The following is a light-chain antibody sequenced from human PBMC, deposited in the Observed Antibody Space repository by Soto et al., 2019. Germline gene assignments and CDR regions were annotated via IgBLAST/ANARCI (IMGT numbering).Light chain of an antibody. V-gene: IGKV1-5*03. CDR2: KAS. Sequence: DIQMTHSLSTLSGSVGDRVTITCQARQTISSWLDWYQQKPGKAPKLLIYKASTLKSGVPSRFIGSGSETEFTLTISSLQPDDLATYCCQHYNSYSGAFGQGTEVDIK. CDR1: QTISSW. CDR3: QHYNSYSGA. J-gene: IGKJ1*01.